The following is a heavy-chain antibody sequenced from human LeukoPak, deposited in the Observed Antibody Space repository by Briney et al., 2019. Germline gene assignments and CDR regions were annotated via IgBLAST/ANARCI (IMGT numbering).Heavy chain of an antibody. V-gene: IGHV4-38-2*02. D-gene: IGHD5-24*01. CDR2: ILHSGAT. CDR3: ARNTYNGKFLGY. J-gene: IGHJ4*02. CDR1: GYSISSGYF. Sequence: TSETLSLTCTVSGYSISSGYFWAWIRQPPGKGLEWIGSILHSGATYNNPSLKSRVTISVDTSKNQFSLRLTSVTAADTAVYYCARNTYNGKFLGYWGQGTLVTVPS.